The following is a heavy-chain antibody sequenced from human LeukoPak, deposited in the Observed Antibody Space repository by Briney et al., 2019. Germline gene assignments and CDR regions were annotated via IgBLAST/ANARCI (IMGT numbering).Heavy chain of an antibody. D-gene: IGHD6-19*01. J-gene: IGHJ6*03. CDR2: ISSSGSTI. V-gene: IGHV3-48*03. CDR3: AKAAVAGVDYYYYMDV. Sequence: GGSLRLSCAASGFTFSSYEMNWVRQAPGKGLEWVSYISSSGSTIYYADSVKGRFTISRDNAKNSLYLQMNSLRAEDTAVYYCAKAAVAGVDYYYYMDVWGKGTTVTVSS. CDR1: GFTFSSYE.